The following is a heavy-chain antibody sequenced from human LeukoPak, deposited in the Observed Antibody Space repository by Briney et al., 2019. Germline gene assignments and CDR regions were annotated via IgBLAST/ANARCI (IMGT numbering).Heavy chain of an antibody. CDR3: ANNLPRGYSYGNGFEAFDI. CDR2: INHSGST. J-gene: IGHJ3*02. V-gene: IGHV4-34*01. CDR1: GGSISSYY. Sequence: KPSETLSLTCTVSGGSISSYYWSWIRQPPGKGLEWIGEINHSGSTNYNPSLKSRVTISVDTSKNQFSLKLSSVTAADTAVYYCANNLPRGYSYGNGFEAFDIWGQGTMVTVSS. D-gene: IGHD5-18*01.